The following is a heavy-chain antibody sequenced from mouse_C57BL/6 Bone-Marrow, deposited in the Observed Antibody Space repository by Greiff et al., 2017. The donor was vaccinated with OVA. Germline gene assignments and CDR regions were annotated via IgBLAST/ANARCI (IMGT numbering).Heavy chain of an antibody. D-gene: IGHD1-1*01. J-gene: IGHJ1*03. CDR3: ARRRDYYGSSYEYCDV. CDR2: IYWDDDK. Sequence: QVQLKESGPGILQSSQTLSLTCSFSGFSLSTSGMGVSWIRQPSGKGLEWLAHIYWDDDKRYNPSLKSRLTISKDTSRNQVFLKITSVDTADTATYYCARRRDYYGSSYEYCDVWGTGTTVTVSS. CDR1: GFSLSTSGMG. V-gene: IGHV8-12*01.